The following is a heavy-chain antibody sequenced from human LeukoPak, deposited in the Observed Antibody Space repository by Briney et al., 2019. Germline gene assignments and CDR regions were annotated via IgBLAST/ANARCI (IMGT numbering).Heavy chain of an antibody. CDR2: ISGSGGST. J-gene: IGHJ5*02. V-gene: IGHV3-23*01. CDR1: GFTFSSYA. CDR3: ARHLSADFWSGYTNWFDP. Sequence: GGSLRLSCAASGFTFSSYAMSWVRQAPGKGLEWVSAISGSGGSTYYADSVKGRFTISRDNSKNTLYLQMNSLRAEDTAVHYCARHLSADFWSGYTNWFDPWGQGTLVTVSS. D-gene: IGHD3-3*01.